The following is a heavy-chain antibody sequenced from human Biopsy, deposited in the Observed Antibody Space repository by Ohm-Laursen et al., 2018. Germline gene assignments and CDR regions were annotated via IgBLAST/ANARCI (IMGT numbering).Heavy chain of an antibody. CDR1: GDSVTKYY. CDR2: IYYSVMT. V-gene: IGHV4-59*02. D-gene: IGHD5-12*01. Sequence: TLSLTCTVSGDSVTKYYWSWIRQPPGKGLEWIGHIYYSVMTNYNPSLQSRVSISVDTSRNQVSLTLSSVTAADTAVYYCAREAIGVATAFDIWGQGTMVTVSS. J-gene: IGHJ3*02. CDR3: AREAIGVATAFDI.